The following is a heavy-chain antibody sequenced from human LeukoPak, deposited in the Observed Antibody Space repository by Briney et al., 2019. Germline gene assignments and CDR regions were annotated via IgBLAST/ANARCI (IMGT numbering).Heavy chain of an antibody. D-gene: IGHD3-22*01. CDR2: INPIDGGA. CDR3: ARDVFNYESSGFPFYFDF. CDR1: GYTFCRFY. V-gene: IGHV1-46*01. Sequence: ASVKVSCKTSGYTFCRFYMHWVRQASGQGLEWMGIINPIDGGATYAQLFQGRVALSRDTSTNTFYMELSSLKSEDTAVYYCARDVFNYESSGFPFYFDFWGQGTLVTVSS. J-gene: IGHJ4*02.